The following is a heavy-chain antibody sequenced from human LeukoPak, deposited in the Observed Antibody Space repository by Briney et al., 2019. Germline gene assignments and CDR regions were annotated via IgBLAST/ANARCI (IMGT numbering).Heavy chain of an antibody. CDR1: GGSFSGYY. CDR3: VTEPGYCTGGRCYGGWFDP. V-gene: IGHV4-34*01. D-gene: IGHD2-15*01. Sequence: SETLSLTCAVYGGSFSGYYWSWLRQAPEKGLEWFGEINHSGNTNYNPSLKSRVTISVDTSKNQFSLKLSSVTAADTAVYYCVTEPGYCTGGRCYGGWFDPWGQGTLVTVSS. J-gene: IGHJ5*02. CDR2: INHSGNT.